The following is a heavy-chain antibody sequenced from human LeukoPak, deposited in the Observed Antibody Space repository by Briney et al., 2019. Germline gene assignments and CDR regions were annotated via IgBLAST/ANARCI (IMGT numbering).Heavy chain of an antibody. CDR2: VNYSGST. Sequence: PSETLSLTCTVSGDSISSYYWSWIRQPPGKGLEWIGYVNYSGSTHYNPSLRSRVTISLDTSKSQFSLRLSSVTAADTAIYYCARDRGYFQHWGQGTLVTVSS. V-gene: IGHV4-59*01. D-gene: IGHD3-10*01. CDR3: ARDRGYFQH. J-gene: IGHJ1*01. CDR1: GDSISSYY.